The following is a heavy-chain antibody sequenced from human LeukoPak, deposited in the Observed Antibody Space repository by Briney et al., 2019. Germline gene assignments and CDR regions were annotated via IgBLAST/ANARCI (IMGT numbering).Heavy chain of an antibody. CDR1: GFTFSSYW. CDR3: ARQEAAAARDWFDS. V-gene: IGHV3-33*08. Sequence: PGGSLRLSCAASGFTFSSYWMSWVRQAPGKGLEWVAVIWYDGSKKYYADSVKGRFTISRDNSKNTLYLQMNSLRVEDTAVYYCARQEAAAARDWFDSWGQGTLVTVSS. D-gene: IGHD6-13*01. J-gene: IGHJ5*01. CDR2: IWYDGSKK.